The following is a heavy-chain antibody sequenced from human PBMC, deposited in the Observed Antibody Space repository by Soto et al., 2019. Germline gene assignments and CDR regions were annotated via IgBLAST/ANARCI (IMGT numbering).Heavy chain of an antibody. CDR1: GGSISSGGYY. Sequence: QVQLQESGPGLVKPSQTLSLTCTFSGGSISSGGYYWSCIRQHPGKGLEWIGYIYYSGSTYYNPSLKSRVTRSVDTSKNQFALKLSSVTAADTAVYYCAREWEHCDYGNWYFALWGRGTLVTVS. V-gene: IGHV4-31*03. CDR3: AREWEHCDYGNWYFAL. J-gene: IGHJ2*01. D-gene: IGHD4-17*01. CDR2: IYYSGST.